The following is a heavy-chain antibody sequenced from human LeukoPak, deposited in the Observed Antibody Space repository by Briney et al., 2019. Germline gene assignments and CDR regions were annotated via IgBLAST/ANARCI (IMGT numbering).Heavy chain of an antibody. J-gene: IGHJ6*02. D-gene: IGHD3-10*01. Sequence: GSLRLSCAASGFPFSSYALSWVRQAPGKGLEWVSAIRGSGGDTYYADSVKGRFTISRDNSKNTLYLQMNSLRVEDTAVYYCAKTLVRGDVWGQGTTVTVSS. V-gene: IGHV3-23*01. CDR2: IRGSGGDT. CDR3: AKTLVRGDV. CDR1: GFPFSSYA.